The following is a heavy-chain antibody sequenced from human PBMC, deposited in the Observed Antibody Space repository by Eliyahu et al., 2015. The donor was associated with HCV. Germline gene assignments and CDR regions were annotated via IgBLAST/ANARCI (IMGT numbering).Heavy chain of an antibody. CDR1: GVYIPSSTDF. D-gene: IGHD4/OR15-4a*01. CDR3: ARQLGASMWTFDS. Sequence: QLRLQESGPGLVKPSETLSLIXXASGVYIPSSTDFWGWVRQPPGKGLEXIGAVYYTGKTYYNPSLTSRVALSVETSENQFSLRLTSVTAADTATYFCARQLGASMWTFDSWGQGILVTVST. V-gene: IGHV4-39*01. J-gene: IGHJ4*02. CDR2: VYYTGKT.